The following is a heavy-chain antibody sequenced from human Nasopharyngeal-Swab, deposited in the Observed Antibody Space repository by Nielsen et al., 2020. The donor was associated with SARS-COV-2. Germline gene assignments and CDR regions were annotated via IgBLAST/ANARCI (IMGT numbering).Heavy chain of an antibody. CDR3: ARGAYYGSGSYFHYYYGMDV. J-gene: IGHJ6*02. D-gene: IGHD3-10*01. Sequence: WVRQAPGQGIEWMGINNPSGGSTSYAQKFQGRVTMTRDTFTSTVYMELSSLRSEDTAVYYCARGAYYGSGSYFHYYYGMDVWGQGTTVTVSS. V-gene: IGHV1-46*01. CDR2: NNPSGGST.